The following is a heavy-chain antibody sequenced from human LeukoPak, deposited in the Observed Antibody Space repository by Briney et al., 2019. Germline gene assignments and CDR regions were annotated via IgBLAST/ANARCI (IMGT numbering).Heavy chain of an antibody. CDR2: RYDRLQLYS. Sequence: QSLSLTCAVSGVRVSSNISAWNWIRHCPLRGFESPVSRYDRLQLYSDYELSATSRITLKPDTSKNLFSLQLNSVAPEDTAVSYCVSGEWELLSHYWYFDISGRGTLVTVSS. V-gene: IGHV6-1*01. CDR1: GVRVSSNISA. J-gene: IGHJ2*01. D-gene: IGHD1-26*01. CDR3: VSGEWELLSHYWYFDI.